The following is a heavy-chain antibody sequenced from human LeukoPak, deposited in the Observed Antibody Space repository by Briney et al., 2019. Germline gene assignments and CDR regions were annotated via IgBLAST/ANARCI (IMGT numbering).Heavy chain of an antibody. J-gene: IGHJ4*02. CDR2: IYSTGST. Sequence: SETLSLTCDVSGGSVRRYWWGWVRQPAGKGLEWLGRIYSTGSTRFNPSLKSRLTLSIDTSTNQFSLTLTSVTAADTAVYFCARQGYTASYYFLDYWSQGTLVTVSS. D-gene: IGHD1-26*01. V-gene: IGHV4-4*07. CDR1: GGSVRRYW. CDR3: ARQGYTASYYFLDY.